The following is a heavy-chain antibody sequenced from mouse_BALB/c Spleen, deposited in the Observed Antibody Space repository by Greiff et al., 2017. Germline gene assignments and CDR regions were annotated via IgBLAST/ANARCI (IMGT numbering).Heavy chain of an antibody. CDR3: ARSATMITTRKFAY. CDR2: INPSNGRT. Sequence: VQLQQPGAELVKPGASVKLSCKASGYTFTSYWMHWVKQRPGQGLEWIGEINPSNGRTNYNEKFKSKATLTVDKSSSTAYMQLSSLTSEDSAVYYCARSATMITTRKFAYWGQGTLVTVSA. J-gene: IGHJ3*01. D-gene: IGHD2-4*01. CDR1: GYTFTSYW. V-gene: IGHV1S81*02.